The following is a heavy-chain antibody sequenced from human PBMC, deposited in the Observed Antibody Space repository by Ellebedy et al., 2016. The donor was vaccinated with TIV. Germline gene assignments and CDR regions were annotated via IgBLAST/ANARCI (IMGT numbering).Heavy chain of an antibody. CDR3: ARGGAAAGTSDYYYYYGVDV. V-gene: IGHV1-46*01. J-gene: IGHJ6*02. Sequence: ASVKVSCKASGYTFTSYAMHWVRQAPGQGLEWMGIINPSGGSTSYAQKFQGRVTMTRDTSTSTVYMELSSLRSEDTAVYYCARGGAAAGTSDYYYYYGVDVWGQGTTVTVSS. CDR2: INPSGGST. D-gene: IGHD6-13*01. CDR1: GYTFTSYA.